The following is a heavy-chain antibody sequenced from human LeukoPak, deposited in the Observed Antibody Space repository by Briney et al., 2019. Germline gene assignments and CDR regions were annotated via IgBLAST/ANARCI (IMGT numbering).Heavy chain of an antibody. V-gene: IGHV4-34*01. D-gene: IGHD1-7*01. CDR3: ARLLELQYGYYYYGMDV. J-gene: IGHJ6*02. Sequence: SETLSLTCAVYGGSFSGYYWSWIRQPPGKGLEWIGEINHSGSTNYNPSLKSRVTISVDTSKNQFSLKLSSVTAADTAVYYCARLLELQYGYYYYGMDVWGQGTTVTVSS. CDR1: GGSFSGYY. CDR2: INHSGST.